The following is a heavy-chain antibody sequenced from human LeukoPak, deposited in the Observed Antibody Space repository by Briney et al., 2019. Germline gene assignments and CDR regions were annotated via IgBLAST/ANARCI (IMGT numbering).Heavy chain of an antibody. D-gene: IGHD6-6*01. CDR3: ARDLVAARGDAFDI. V-gene: IGHV4-4*07. CDR1: GGSISSYY. CDR2: IYTSGST. Sequence: SETLSLTCTVSGGSISSYYWSWIRQPAGKGLEWIGRIYTSGSTNYNPSLKSRVTMSVDTSKNQFSLKLSSVTAADTAVYYCARDLVAARGDAFDIWGQGTMVTVSS. J-gene: IGHJ3*02.